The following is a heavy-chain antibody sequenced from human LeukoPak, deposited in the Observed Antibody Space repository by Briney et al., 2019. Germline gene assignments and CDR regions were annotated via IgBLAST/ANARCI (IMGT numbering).Heavy chain of an antibody. V-gene: IGHV1-69*13. J-gene: IGHJ4*02. CDR1: GYTFTNFG. CDR2: IIPIFGTA. Sequence: GASVKVSCKASGYTFTNFGISWVRQAPGQGLEWMGGIIPIFGTANYAQKFQGRVTITADESTSTAYMELSSLRSEDTAVYYCARVRVSGYYDSSGYTYFDYWGQGTLVTVSS. CDR3: ARVRVSGYYDSSGYTYFDY. D-gene: IGHD3-22*01.